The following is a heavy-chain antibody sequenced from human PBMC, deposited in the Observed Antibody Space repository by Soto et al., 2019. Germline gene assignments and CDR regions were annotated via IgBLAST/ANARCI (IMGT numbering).Heavy chain of an antibody. J-gene: IGHJ4*02. CDR1: GGSISSSSYY. CDR2: IYYSGST. Sequence: SETLSLTCTVSGGSISSSSYYWGWIRQPPGKGLEWIGSIYYSGSTYYNPSLKSRVTISVDTSKNQFSLKLSSVTAADTAVYYCARHRPVRYGQYYFDYWGQGTLVTVS. V-gene: IGHV4-39*01. D-gene: IGHD5-18*01. CDR3: ARHRPVRYGQYYFDY.